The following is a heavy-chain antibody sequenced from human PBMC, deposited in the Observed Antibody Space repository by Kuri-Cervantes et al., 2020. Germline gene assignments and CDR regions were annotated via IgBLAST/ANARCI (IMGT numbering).Heavy chain of an antibody. CDR2: ISGSGGST. J-gene: IGHJ4*02. CDR3: AKAVEMATVSDYFDY. Sequence: GESLKISCAASGFTFSNYAMHWVRQAPGKGLEWVSAISGSGGSTYYADSVKGRFTISRDNSRHSLYLQMNSLRTEDTALYYCAKAVEMATVSDYFDYWGQGTLVTVSS. V-gene: IGHV3-43*02. D-gene: IGHD5-24*01. CDR1: GFTFSNYA.